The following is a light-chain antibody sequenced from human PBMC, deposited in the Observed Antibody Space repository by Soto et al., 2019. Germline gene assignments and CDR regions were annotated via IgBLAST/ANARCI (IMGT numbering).Light chain of an antibody. Sequence: AIQMTQSPSSLASSVGDRVTITCRASQGIRNDLGCYQQKPGKAPKLLIYAASSLQSGVPSRFSGSGSGTDFTLTISSLQPEDFATYYCLQDYNYPWTFGQGTKVDIK. CDR3: LQDYNYPWT. V-gene: IGKV1-6*01. CDR1: QGIRND. J-gene: IGKJ1*01. CDR2: AAS.